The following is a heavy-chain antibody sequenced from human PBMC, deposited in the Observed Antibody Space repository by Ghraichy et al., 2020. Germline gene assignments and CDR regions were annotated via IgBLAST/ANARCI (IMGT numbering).Heavy chain of an antibody. CDR1: GFTFSSYW. CDR2: IKQDGSEK. D-gene: IGHD3-22*01. J-gene: IGHJ4*02. CDR3: AREVQNYYDSSGYYNY. Sequence: GESLNISCAASGFTFSSYWMSWVRQAPGKGLEWVANIKQDGSEKYYVDSVKGRFTISRDNAKNSLHLQMNSLRAEDTAIYYCAREVQNYYDSSGYYNYWGQGTLVTVSS. V-gene: IGHV3-7*01.